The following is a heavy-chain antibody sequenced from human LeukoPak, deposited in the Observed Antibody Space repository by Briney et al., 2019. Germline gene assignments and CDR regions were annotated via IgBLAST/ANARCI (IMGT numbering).Heavy chain of an antibody. CDR2: NYNSGST. CDR3: ARGAGSYYDALDI. V-gene: IGHV4-59*01. CDR1: GVSISTYY. Sequence: SETLSLTCSVSGVSISTYYWSWIRQPPGKGLEWIGYNYNSGSTNYNPSLRSRVTISVDTSKNQFSLKLSSVTTADAAVYYYARGAGSYYDALDIWGQGTMVPVSS. J-gene: IGHJ3*02. D-gene: IGHD1-26*01.